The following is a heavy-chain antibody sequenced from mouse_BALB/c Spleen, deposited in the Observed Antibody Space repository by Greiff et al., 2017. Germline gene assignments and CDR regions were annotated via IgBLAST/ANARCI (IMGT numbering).Heavy chain of an antibody. CDR2: IDPSDSET. J-gene: IGHJ3*01. V-gene: IGHV1S126*01. D-gene: IGHD1-1*01. CDR3: ARLDGSRKAWFAY. Sequence: VKLMESGPQLVRPGASVKISCKASGYSFTSYWMHWVKQRPGQGLEWIGMIDPSDSETRLNQKFKDKATLTVDKSSSTAYMQLSSPTSEDSAVYYCARLDGSRKAWFAYWGQGTLVTVSA. CDR1: GYSFTSYW.